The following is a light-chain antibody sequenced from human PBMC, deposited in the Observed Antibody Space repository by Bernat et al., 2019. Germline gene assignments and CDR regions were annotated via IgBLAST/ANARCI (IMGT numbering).Light chain of an antibody. CDR1: YIGSKS. J-gene: IGLJ3*02. CDR2: DDS. Sequence: SYVLTQPPSVSVAPGKTARITCGGNYIGSKSVHWYQQKPGQAPVLVVYDDSDRPSGIPERFSGSHSGNTATLTISGAQAMDEAEYYCQAWDSSTGVFGGGTKLTVL. V-gene: IGLV3-21*03. CDR3: QAWDSSTGV.